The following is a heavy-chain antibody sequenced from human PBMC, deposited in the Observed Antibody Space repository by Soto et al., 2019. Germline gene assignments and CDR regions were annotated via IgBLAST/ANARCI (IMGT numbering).Heavy chain of an antibody. CDR2: IYWDDDK. D-gene: IGHD2-15*01. CDR1: GFSLSTSGVG. V-gene: IGHV2-5*02. J-gene: IGHJ4*02. CDR3: AHRPSYCSPGSCYSGFDY. Sequence: QITLKESGPTLVKPTQTLTLTCTFSGFSLSTSGVGVGWIRQPPGKALEWLALIYWDDDKRYSPSLKSRLTITKDTSKNQVVLTMTNMDPVDTASYCCAHRPSYCSPGSCYSGFDYWGQGTLVTVSS.